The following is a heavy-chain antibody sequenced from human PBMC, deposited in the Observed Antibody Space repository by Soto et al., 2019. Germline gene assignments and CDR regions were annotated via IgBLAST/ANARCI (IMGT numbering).Heavy chain of an antibody. CDR3: ARGFTPPGFGDQPDGHYYYMDV. J-gene: IGHJ6*03. D-gene: IGHD3-10*01. CDR2: INPNSGGT. V-gene: IGHV1-2*04. Sequence: ASVKVSCKASGYTFTGYYMHWVRQAPGQGLEWMGWINPNSGGTNYAQKYQGWVTMTRDTSIGTAYMELSRLRSDDTAVYYCARGFTPPGFGDQPDGHYYYMDVWGKGTTVTVSS. CDR1: GYTFTGYY.